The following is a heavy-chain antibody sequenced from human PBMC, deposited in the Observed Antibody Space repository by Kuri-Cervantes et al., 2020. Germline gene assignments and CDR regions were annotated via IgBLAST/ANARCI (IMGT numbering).Heavy chain of an antibody. Sequence: ASVKGSCKASGYTFTSYYMHWVRQAPGQGLEWMGIINPSGGSTSYAQKFQGRVTMTRNTSISTAYMELSSLRSEDTAVYYCARASSYYDFTWWGQGTLVTVSS. V-gene: IGHV1-46*01. CDR3: ARASSYYDFTW. J-gene: IGHJ4*02. CDR2: INPSGGST. D-gene: IGHD3-3*01. CDR1: GYTFTSYY.